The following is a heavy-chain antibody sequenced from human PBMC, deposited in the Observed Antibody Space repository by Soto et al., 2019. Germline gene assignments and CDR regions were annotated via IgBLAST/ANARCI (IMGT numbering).Heavy chain of an antibody. V-gene: IGHV4-61*08. CDR1: GGSISSGGYS. J-gene: IGHJ6*02. CDR3: ARQQLVRYYGMDV. CDR2: IYYSGST. D-gene: IGHD6-13*01. Sequence: PSETLSLTCAVSGGSISSGGYSWSWIRQPPGKGLEWIGYIYYSGSTNYNPSLKSRVTISVDTSKNQFSLRLSSVTATDTAVYYCARQQLVRYYGMDVWGQGTTVTVSS.